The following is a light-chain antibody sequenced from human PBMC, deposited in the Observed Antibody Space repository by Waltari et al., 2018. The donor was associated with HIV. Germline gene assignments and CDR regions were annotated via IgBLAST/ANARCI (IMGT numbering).Light chain of an antibody. V-gene: IGLV2-11*01. CDR3: AAWDDSLSGLV. Sequence: QSALTQPRSVSGSPGQSVTISCTGTSSDVGGYNYVFWYQQHPGKAPKLMIYDVSKRPSGVPDRFSGSKSGTSASLAISGLRSEDEADYYCAAWDDSLSGLVFGGGTKLTVL. J-gene: IGLJ2*01. CDR2: DVS. CDR1: SSDVGGYNY.